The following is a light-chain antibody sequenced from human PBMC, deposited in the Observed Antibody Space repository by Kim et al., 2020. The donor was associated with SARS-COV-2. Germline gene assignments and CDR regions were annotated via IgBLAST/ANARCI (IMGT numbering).Light chain of an antibody. Sequence: EIVLTQSPATLSLSPGERATLSCRASQNVGSYLAWYQQKPGQAPRLVIYEASKRATGIPARFSGSWSGTDFTLSISSLEPEDFAIYHCQQRSDWLTFGGGTKVDIK. CDR2: EAS. J-gene: IGKJ4*01. CDR1: QNVGSY. CDR3: QQRSDWLT. V-gene: IGKV3-11*01.